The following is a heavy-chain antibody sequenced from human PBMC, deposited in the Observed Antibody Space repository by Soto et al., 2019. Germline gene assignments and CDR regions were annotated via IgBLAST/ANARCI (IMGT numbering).Heavy chain of an antibody. V-gene: IGHV4-31*03. Sequence: TSETLSLTCTVSGGSISSGGYYWSWIRQHPGKGLEWIGYIYYSGSTYYNPSLKSRVTISVDTSKNQFSLKLSSVTAADTAVYYCARVPVHTYSGRYKGYYYGMDVWGQGTTVTVSS. CDR2: IYYSGST. D-gene: IGHD1-26*01. CDR3: ARVPVHTYSGRYKGYYYGMDV. CDR1: GGSISSGGYY. J-gene: IGHJ6*02.